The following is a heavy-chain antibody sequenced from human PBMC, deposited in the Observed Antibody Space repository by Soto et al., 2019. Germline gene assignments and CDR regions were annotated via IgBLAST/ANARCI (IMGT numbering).Heavy chain of an antibody. CDR1: GFTVSSNY. CDR3: AREESDFWSGYLDY. Sequence: GSPRLSCAASGFTVSSNYMSWVRQAPGKGLEWVSVIYSGGSTYYADSVKGRFTISRDNSKNTLYLQMNSLRAEDTAVYYCAREESDFWSGYLDYWGQGTLVTVS. V-gene: IGHV3-66*01. J-gene: IGHJ4*02. D-gene: IGHD3-3*01. CDR2: IYSGGST.